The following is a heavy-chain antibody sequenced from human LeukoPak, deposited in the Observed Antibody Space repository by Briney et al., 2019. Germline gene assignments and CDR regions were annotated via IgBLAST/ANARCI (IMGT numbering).Heavy chain of an antibody. CDR3: TTATKTDYYGSGSYSFDF. CDR2: IESKTDGGTT. Sequence: GGSLRLSCAASGFTFSNAWMSWVRQAPGKGLEWVGRIESKTDGGTTDYAAPVRGRFTISRDDSKNTLYLQMNSLRTEDTAVYYCTTATKTDYYGSGSYSFDFWGQGTLVIVSS. CDR1: GFTFSNAW. D-gene: IGHD3-10*01. J-gene: IGHJ4*02. V-gene: IGHV3-15*04.